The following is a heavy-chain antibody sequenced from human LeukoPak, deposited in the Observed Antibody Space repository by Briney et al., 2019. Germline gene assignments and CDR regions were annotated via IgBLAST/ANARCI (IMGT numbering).Heavy chain of an antibody. CDR1: GGSISSNNHY. Sequence: SETLSPTCTVSGGSISSNNHYWGWIRQPAGKGLEWIGHIYYSGSIFLNPSLKSRVTISVDTSKNQFSLKLSSVTAADAAFYYCARVPLWFGTGYMDVWGKGTTVIVSS. CDR3: ARVPLWFGTGYMDV. J-gene: IGHJ6*03. D-gene: IGHD2-21*01. V-gene: IGHV4-39*07. CDR2: IYYSGSI.